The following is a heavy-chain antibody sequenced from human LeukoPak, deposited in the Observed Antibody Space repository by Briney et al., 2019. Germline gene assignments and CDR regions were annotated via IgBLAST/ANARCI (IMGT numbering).Heavy chain of an antibody. CDR1: GFTFSDYY. J-gene: IGHJ5*02. CDR2: ISGSGGST. V-gene: IGHV3-23*01. CDR3: AKVGPTTYSSSPSDP. D-gene: IGHD6-6*01. Sequence: PGGSLGLSCAASGFTFSDYYMSWIRQAPGKGLEWVSAISGSGGSTYYADSVKGRFTISRDNSKNTLYLQMNSLRAEDTAVYYCAKVGPTTYSSSPSDPWGQGTLVTVSS.